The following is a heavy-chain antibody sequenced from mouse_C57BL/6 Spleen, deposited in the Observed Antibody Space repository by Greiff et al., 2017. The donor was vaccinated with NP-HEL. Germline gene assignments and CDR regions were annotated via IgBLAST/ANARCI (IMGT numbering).Heavy chain of an antibody. CDR1: GYAFSSYW. CDR2: IYPGDGDT. Sequence: VQLQQSGAELVKPGASVKISCKASGYAFSSYWMNWVKQRPGKGLEWIGQIYPGDGDTNYNGKFKGKATLTADKSSSTAYMQLSSLTSEDSAVYFCARNYGSSWNWFAYWGQGTLVTVSA. CDR3: ARNYGSSWNWFAY. D-gene: IGHD1-1*01. J-gene: IGHJ3*01. V-gene: IGHV1-80*01.